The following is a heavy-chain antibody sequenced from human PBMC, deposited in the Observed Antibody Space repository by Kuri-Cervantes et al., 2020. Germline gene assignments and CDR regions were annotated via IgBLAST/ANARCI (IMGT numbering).Heavy chain of an antibody. CDR1: GGSISSGGYY. Sequence: LTLSCTVSGGSISSGGYYWSWIRQHPGKGLEWIGYIYYSGSTYYNPSLKSPVTISVDTSQNQFSLKLRSVTAADTAVYYCARGRAFDPWGQGTLVTVSS. J-gene: IGHJ5*02. CDR3: ARGRAFDP. CDR2: IYYSGST. V-gene: IGHV4-31*01.